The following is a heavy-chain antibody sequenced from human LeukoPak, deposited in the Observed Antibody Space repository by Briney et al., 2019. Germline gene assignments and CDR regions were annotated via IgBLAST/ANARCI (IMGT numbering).Heavy chain of an antibody. J-gene: IGHJ4*02. CDR3: ARDYSSGWSLFDY. D-gene: IGHD6-19*01. V-gene: IGHV1-69*04. Sequence: GSSVKVSCKASGGTFSSYTISWVRQAPGQGLEWMGRIIPILGIANYAQKFQGRVTITADKSTSTAYMELSSLRSEDTAVYYCARDYSSGWSLFDYWGQGTLVTVSS. CDR2: IIPILGIA. CDR1: GGTFSSYT.